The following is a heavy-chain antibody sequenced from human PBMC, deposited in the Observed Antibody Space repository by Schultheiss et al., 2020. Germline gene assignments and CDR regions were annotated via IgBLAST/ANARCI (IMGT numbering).Heavy chain of an antibody. CDR3: THHSTSGSYYEAYYYGMDV. CDR2: ISSSGSTI. CDR1: GFTFSSYE. Sequence: GGSLRLSCAASGFTFSSYEMNWVRQAPGKGLEWVSYISSSGSTIYYADSVKGRFTISRDNAKNSLYLQMNSLRAEDTAVYYCTHHSTSGSYYEAYYYGMDVWGQGTTVTVSS. J-gene: IGHJ6*02. D-gene: IGHD1-26*01. V-gene: IGHV3-48*03.